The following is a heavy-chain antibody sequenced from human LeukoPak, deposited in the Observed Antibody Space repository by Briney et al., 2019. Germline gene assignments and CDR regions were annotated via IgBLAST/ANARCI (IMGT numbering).Heavy chain of an antibody. J-gene: IGHJ3*02. CDR1: GFTFSSYW. CDR3: ATSLPGGYCSSTSCYKAAFDI. V-gene: IGHV3-7*01. D-gene: IGHD2-2*02. CDR2: IKQDGSEK. Sequence: GGSLRLSCAAYGFTFSSYWMSWVRQAPGKGLEWVANIKQDGSEKYYVDSVKGRFTISRDNAKNSLYLQMNSLRAEDTAVYYCATSLPGGYCSSTSCYKAAFDIWGQGTMVTVSS.